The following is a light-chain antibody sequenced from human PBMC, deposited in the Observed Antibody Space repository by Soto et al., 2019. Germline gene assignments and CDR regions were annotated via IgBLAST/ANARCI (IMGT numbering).Light chain of an antibody. CDR2: AAS. Sequence: DIQLTQSPSSVSASVGDRVTITCRASRGISNWLAWYQQKPGKAPRLLMFAASSLQSGVPSRFSGSGSVTDFTLTISSLQPEDFATYFCQQADSFPLTFGGGTKVEIK. CDR1: RGISNW. CDR3: QQADSFPLT. V-gene: IGKV1-12*01. J-gene: IGKJ4*01.